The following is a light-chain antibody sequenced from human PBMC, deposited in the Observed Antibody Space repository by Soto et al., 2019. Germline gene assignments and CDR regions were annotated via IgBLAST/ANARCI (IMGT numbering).Light chain of an antibody. V-gene: IGLV2-14*01. Sequence: QSVLTQPASVSGSPGQSITISCTGTSSDVGGYNYVSWYQQHPGRAPKLLIYEVNNRPSGVSNRFSGSKSGNTASLTISGLQAEDEADYYCNSYTSSTTYAFGTGAKVTVL. CDR3: NSYTSSTTYA. J-gene: IGLJ1*01. CDR1: SSDVGGYNY. CDR2: EVN.